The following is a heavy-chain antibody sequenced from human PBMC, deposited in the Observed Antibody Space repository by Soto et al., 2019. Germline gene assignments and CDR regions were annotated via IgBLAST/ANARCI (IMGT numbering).Heavy chain of an antibody. D-gene: IGHD6-19*01. CDR2: ISAYNGNT. CDR1: GYTFTSYG. CDR3: ARWRYSSCWWGIDY. J-gene: IGHJ4*02. V-gene: IGHV1-18*01. Sequence: QVQLVQSGAEVKKPGASVKVSCKASGYTFTSYGISWVRQAPGQGLEWMGWISAYNGNTNNAQKLQGRVTMTTDPSTRTAYMELRSLRSDDTAVYYCARWRYSSCWWGIDYWGQGTLVTVSS.